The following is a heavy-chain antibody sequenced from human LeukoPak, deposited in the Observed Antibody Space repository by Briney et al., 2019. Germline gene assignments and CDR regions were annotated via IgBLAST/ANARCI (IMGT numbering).Heavy chain of an antibody. V-gene: IGHV3-7*01. D-gene: IGHD4-17*01. CDR3: ARNRPNYGDYYGMDV. CDR1: GFTFSSYW. J-gene: IGHJ6*02. Sequence: GGSLRLSCAASGFTFSSYWMSWVRQAPGKGLEWVANIKQDGSEKYYVDSVKGRFTISRDNAKNSLYLQMNSLRAEDTAVYYCARNRPNYGDYYGMDVWGQGTTVTVSS. CDR2: IKQDGSEK.